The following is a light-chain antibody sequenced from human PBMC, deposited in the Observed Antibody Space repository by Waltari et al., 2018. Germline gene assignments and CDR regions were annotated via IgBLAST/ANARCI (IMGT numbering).Light chain of an antibody. J-gene: IGKJ1*01. CDR3: QQYYITPWT. V-gene: IGKV4-1*01. CDR1: LSVLYSSNNKNY. Sequence: DIVMTQSPDSLAVSLGERATINCRSSLSVLYSSNNKNYLAWYQQKAGQPPKLLIYWASIWESGVPDRFSGSGSGTEFTLTISSLQAEDVAVYYCQQYYITPWTFGQGTKVEIK. CDR2: WAS.